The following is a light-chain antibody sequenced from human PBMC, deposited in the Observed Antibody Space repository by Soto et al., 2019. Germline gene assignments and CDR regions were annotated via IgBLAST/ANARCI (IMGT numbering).Light chain of an antibody. J-gene: IGLJ2*01. V-gene: IGLV3-21*04. CDR2: YDS. CDR3: QVWDSSSDHVV. Sequence: SSELTQPPSVSVAPGKTARITCGGNNIGSKSVHWYQQKPGQAPVLVIYYDSDRPSGIPERFSGSNSGNTATLTISRVEAGDEDDYYCQVWDSSSDHVVFGGGTKVTVL. CDR1: NIGSKS.